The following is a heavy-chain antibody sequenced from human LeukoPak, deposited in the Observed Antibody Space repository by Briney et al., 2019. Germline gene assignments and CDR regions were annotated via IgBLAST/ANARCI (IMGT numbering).Heavy chain of an antibody. V-gene: IGHV3-21*01. CDR2: ISSSSSYI. Sequence: GGFLRLSCAASGFTFSSYAMSWVRQAPGKGLEWVSSISSSSSYIYYADSVKGRFTISRDNAKNSLYPQMNSLRAEDTAVYYCARDVGYLWFGELLANLDNYYYYGMDVWGQGTTVTVSS. CDR3: ARDVGYLWFGELLANLDNYYYYGMDV. D-gene: IGHD3-10*01. CDR1: GFTFSSYA. J-gene: IGHJ6*02.